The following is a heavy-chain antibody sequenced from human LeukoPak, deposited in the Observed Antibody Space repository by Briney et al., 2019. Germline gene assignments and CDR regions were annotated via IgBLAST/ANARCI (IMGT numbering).Heavy chain of an antibody. J-gene: IGHJ6*03. D-gene: IGHD2-15*01. CDR2: ISGSGGST. V-gene: IGHV3-23*01. Sequence: GGSLRLSCAASGFTFSSYAMSWVRQAPGKGLEWVSAISGSGGSTYYADSVKGRFTISRDNSKNTLYLQMNSLRAEDTAVYYCAKGRWWSLWAADYYYVDVWGKGTTVTVSS. CDR3: AKGRWWSLWAADYYYVDV. CDR1: GFTFSSYA.